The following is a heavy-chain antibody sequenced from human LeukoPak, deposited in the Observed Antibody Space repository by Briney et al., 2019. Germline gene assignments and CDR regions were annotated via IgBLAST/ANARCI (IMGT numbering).Heavy chain of an antibody. D-gene: IGHD4-11*01. CDR1: GFTFNYYN. CDR2: ITSSGAYI. V-gene: IGHV3-21*01. J-gene: IGHJ6*03. Sequence: TGGSLRLSCAASGFTFNYYNMNWVRQAPGKALEWVSSITSSGAYIFYADSVRGRFTISRDNAKNSLYLQMSSLRAEDTAVYYCTRVEETATTAAIIRKYSYYYYYMDVWGKGNTVTVSS. CDR3: TRVEETATTAAIIRKYSYYYYYMDV.